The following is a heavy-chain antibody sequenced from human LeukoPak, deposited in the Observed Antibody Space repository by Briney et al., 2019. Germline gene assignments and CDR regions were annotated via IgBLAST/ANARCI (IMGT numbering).Heavy chain of an antibody. V-gene: IGHV3-33*01. J-gene: IGHJ4*02. CDR1: GFTFSRHG. CDR2: IWNDGSHK. CDR3: ARDGSSWYMDY. Sequence: GTSLRLSWATSGFTFSRHGMHWVPQAPGKGPEGVALIWNDGSHKYYADSVKGRFTISRDDSNNTLYLQMDSLRVEDTALYYCARDGSSWYMDYWGQGTLVTVSS. D-gene: IGHD6-13*01.